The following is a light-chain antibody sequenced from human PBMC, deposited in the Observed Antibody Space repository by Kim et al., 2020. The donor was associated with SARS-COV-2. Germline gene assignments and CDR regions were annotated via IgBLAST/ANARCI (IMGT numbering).Light chain of an antibody. CDR3: QAWDSSTYVV. CDR2: QDT. CDR1: KLENEY. Sequence: SYELTQPPSVSVSPGQTASITCSGAKLENEYTYWYQQRLGQSPVLVIYQDTKRPSGIPERFSGSNSGNTATLTISGTQTMDEADYYCQAWDSSTYVVFGG. J-gene: IGLJ2*01. V-gene: IGLV3-1*01.